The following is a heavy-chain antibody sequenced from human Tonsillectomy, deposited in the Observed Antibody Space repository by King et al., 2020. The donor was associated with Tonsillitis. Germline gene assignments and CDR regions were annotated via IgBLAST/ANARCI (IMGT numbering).Heavy chain of an antibody. V-gene: IGHV1-18*04. D-gene: IGHD3-3*01. CDR3: AREHYDFWSGYSLWDY. CDR1: GYTFTSYG. CDR2: ISAYNGNT. Sequence: VQLVQSGAEVKKPGASVKVSCKASGYTFTSYGISWVRQAPGQGREWMGWISAYNGNTNYAQKLQGRVTMTTDTSTSTAYMELRSLRSDDTAVYYCAREHYDFWSGYSLWDYWGQGTLVTVSS. J-gene: IGHJ4*02.